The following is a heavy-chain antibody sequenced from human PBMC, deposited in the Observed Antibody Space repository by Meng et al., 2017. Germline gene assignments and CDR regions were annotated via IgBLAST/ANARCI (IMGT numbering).Heavy chain of an antibody. CDR3: ARVVVVGWFDP. V-gene: IGHV4-61*02. CDR2: IYTSGST. D-gene: IGHD3-22*01. J-gene: IGHJ5*02. CDR1: GGSISSGSYY. Sequence: SETLSLTCTVSGGSISSGSYYWSWIRQPAGKGLEWIGRIYTSGSTNYNPPLKSRVTISVDTSKNQFSLKLSSVTAADTAVYYCARVVVVGWFDPWGQGTLVTVSS.